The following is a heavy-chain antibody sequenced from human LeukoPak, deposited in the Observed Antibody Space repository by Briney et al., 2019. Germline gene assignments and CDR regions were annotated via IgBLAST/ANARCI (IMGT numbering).Heavy chain of an antibody. J-gene: IGHJ3*02. D-gene: IGHD5-12*01. CDR3: AREEAGGYSGYDGAFDI. CDR1: GYTLTELS. Sequence: ASVKVSCKLSGYTLTELSMHWVRQAPGQGLEWTGWINPNSGGTNYAQKFRGRVTMTRDTSISTAYMELSRLRSDDTAVYYCAREEAGGYSGYDGAFDIWGQGTMVTVSS. V-gene: IGHV1-2*02. CDR2: INPNSGGT.